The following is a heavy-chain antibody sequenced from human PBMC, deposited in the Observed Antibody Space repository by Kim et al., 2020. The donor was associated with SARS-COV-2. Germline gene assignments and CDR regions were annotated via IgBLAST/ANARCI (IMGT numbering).Heavy chain of an antibody. CDR1: GFTFSSYG. CDR3: AKCGLPLYDSSGLPYFDY. D-gene: IGHD3-22*01. Sequence: GGSLRLSCAASGFTFSSYGMHWVRQAPGKGLEWVAVISYDGSNKYYADSVKGRFTISRDNSKNTLYLQMNSLRAEDTAVYYCAKCGLPLYDSSGLPYFDYWGQGTLVTVSS. J-gene: IGHJ4*02. V-gene: IGHV3-30*18. CDR2: ISYDGSNK.